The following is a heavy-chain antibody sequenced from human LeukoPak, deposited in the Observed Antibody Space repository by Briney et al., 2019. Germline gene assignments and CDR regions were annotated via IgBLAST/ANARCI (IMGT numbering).Heavy chain of an antibody. D-gene: IGHD3-9*01. CDR2: IWSDGSNK. Sequence: PGGSLRLSCAASGFTFTTYGMHWVRQAPGKGLEWVAFIWSDGSNKYYADSVKDRFTISRDNSKNTLYLQMNSLRAEDTAVYYCAKDLADYYDILTGYYYYYYGMDVWGQGTTVTVSS. CDR1: GFTFTTYG. V-gene: IGHV3-30*02. J-gene: IGHJ6*02. CDR3: AKDLADYYDILTGYYYYYYGMDV.